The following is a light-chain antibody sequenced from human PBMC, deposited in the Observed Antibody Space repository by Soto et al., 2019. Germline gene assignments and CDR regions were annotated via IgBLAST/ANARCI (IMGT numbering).Light chain of an antibody. V-gene: IGKV3-20*01. CDR2: GAS. J-gene: IGKJ1*01. Sequence: IVLTQSPGTLSLSTGERATLSCSASQSVSSSYLAWYQQKPGQAPRLLIYGASSRATGIPDRFSGSGSGTDFTLTISRLEPEDFAVYYCQQYGSSPWTFGQGTKVDIK. CDR1: QSVSSSY. CDR3: QQYGSSPWT.